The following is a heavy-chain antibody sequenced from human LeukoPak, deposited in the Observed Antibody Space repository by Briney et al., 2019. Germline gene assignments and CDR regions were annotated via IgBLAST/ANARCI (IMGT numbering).Heavy chain of an antibody. V-gene: IGHV5-51*01. J-gene: IGHJ6*03. CDR2: IYPGDSDT. D-gene: IGHD5-18*01. CDR3: ARVEYSYAKDSYMDV. Sequence: GESLKISCKGSGYSFTSYWIGWVRQMPGKGLEWMGIIYPGDSDTRYSPSFQGQVTISADKSISTAYLQWSSLKASDTVMYYCARVEYSYAKDSYMDVWGKGTTVTVSS. CDR1: GYSFTSYW.